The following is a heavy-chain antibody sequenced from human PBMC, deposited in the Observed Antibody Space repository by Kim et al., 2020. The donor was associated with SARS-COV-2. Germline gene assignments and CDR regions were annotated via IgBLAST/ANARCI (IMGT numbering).Heavy chain of an antibody. CDR2: ISYDGSNK. D-gene: IGHD6-13*01. CDR1: GFTFSSYG. Sequence: GGSLRLSCAASGFTFSSYGMHWVRQAPGKGLEWVAVISYDGSNKYYADSVKGRFTISRDNSKNTLYLQMNSLRAEDTAVYYCAKETAAAGIDGMDVWGQG. V-gene: IGHV3-30*18. J-gene: IGHJ6*02. CDR3: AKETAAAGIDGMDV.